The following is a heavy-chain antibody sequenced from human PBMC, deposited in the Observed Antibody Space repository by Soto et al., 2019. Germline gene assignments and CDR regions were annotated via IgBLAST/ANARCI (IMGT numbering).Heavy chain of an antibody. CDR1: GGAFNNYA. J-gene: IGHJ6*02. CDR3: AREMPSTAAAYFYYGLNV. D-gene: IGHD6-13*01. CDR2: IVPVFPSV. Sequence: QVQLVQSGAEVKRPGSSVKVSCKASGGAFNNYAIYWVRQAPGQGLEWLGTIVPVFPSVYYAPRFQGRLTITADGSTHTGYMMLTSLESEDPAGHYCAREMPSTAAAYFYYGLNVWGQGTSVTVSS. V-gene: IGHV1-69*18.